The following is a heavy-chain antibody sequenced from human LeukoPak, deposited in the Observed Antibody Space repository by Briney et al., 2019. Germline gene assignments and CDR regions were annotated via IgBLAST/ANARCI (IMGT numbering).Heavy chain of an antibody. J-gene: IGHJ6*04. CDR2: ISGSGGST. CDR3: ASETGYFDWLVSPLYYYYGMDV. Sequence: GGSLRLSCAASGFTFSSYAMSWVRQAPGKGLEWVSAISGSGGSTYYADSVKGRFTISRDNSKNMLYLQMNSLRAEDTAVYYCASETGYFDWLVSPLYYYYGMDVWGKGTTVTVSS. D-gene: IGHD3-9*01. CDR1: GFTFSSYA. V-gene: IGHV3-23*01.